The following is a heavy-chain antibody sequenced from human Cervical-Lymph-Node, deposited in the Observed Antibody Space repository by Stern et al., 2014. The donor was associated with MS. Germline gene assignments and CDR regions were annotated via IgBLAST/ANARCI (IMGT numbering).Heavy chain of an antibody. CDR1: GFIFSSYG. CDR2: ISDDGSNK. D-gene: IGHD5-18*01. J-gene: IGHJ6*02. CDR3: ARPRLPFYYYYGMDV. Sequence: VQLVDSGGGVVQPGRSLRLSCAASGFIFSSYGMHWVRQAPGKGLEWVAVISDDGSNKYYADSVKGRFSISRDSSKDTLYLQMNRLRPEDTAVYYCARPRLPFYYYYGMDVWGPGTTVTVSS. V-gene: IGHV3-30*03.